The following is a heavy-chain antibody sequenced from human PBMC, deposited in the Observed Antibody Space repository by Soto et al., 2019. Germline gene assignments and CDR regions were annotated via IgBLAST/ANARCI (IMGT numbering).Heavy chain of an antibody. Sequence: QVQLVQSGAEVKKPGASVKVSCKASGYTFTSYGISWVRQAPGQGLEWMGWISNYNGDTNYAQTLQGRVTMTTDTTTSRAYIELRSLKSDDAAFYYCTRGGQWCAGNYFDYWGQGTLVTVS. J-gene: IGHJ4*02. CDR1: GYTFTSYG. CDR3: TRGGQWCAGNYFDY. V-gene: IGHV1-18*01. CDR2: ISNYNGDT. D-gene: IGHD2-15*01.